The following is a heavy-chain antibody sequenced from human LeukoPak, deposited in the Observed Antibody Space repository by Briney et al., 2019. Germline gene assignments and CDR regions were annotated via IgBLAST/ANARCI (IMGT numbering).Heavy chain of an antibody. CDR2: IGGSDGST. Sequence: PGGSLRLSCAASGFTFSSYAMTWVRQAPGKGLEWVSAIGGSDGSTYYADSVTGRFTISRDNSKNTLYLQMSSLRADDTAVYYCAREVYYYDSSGYFPDYWGQGTLVTVSS. J-gene: IGHJ4*02. CDR3: AREVYYYDSSGYFPDY. CDR1: GFTFSSYA. V-gene: IGHV3-23*01. D-gene: IGHD3-22*01.